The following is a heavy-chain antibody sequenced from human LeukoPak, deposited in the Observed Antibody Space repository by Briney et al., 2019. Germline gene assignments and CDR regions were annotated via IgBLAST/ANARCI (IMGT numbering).Heavy chain of an antibody. CDR2: ISWNSGSI. J-gene: IGHJ6*03. V-gene: IGHV3-9*03. D-gene: IGHD2-15*01. Sequence: GRSLRLSCAASGFTFDDYAMHWVRQTPGKGLEWVSGISWNSGSIGYADSVKGRFTISRDNAKSSLYLQMNSLRAEDMALYYCARDMTLYCSGGSCYSGYYYYYMDVWGKGTTVTVSS. CDR1: GFTFDDYA. CDR3: ARDMTLYCSGGSCYSGYYYYYMDV.